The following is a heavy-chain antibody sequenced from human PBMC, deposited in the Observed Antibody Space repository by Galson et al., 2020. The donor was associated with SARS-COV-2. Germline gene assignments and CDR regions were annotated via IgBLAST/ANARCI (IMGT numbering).Heavy chain of an antibody. Sequence: SSVPVSCQASVGTFNSYAISWLRQAPAQGLAWMGGIIPMFGTLNYAQKFQGRVTVTADKFTSTAYMELSSLKSEDTALYYCARARDDSSGYWNHYYFDYWGQGTQVTVSS. V-gene: IGHV1-69*06. J-gene: IGHJ4*02. CDR2: IIPMFGTL. D-gene: IGHD3-22*01. CDR3: ARARDDSSGYWNHYYFDY. CDR1: VGTFNSYA.